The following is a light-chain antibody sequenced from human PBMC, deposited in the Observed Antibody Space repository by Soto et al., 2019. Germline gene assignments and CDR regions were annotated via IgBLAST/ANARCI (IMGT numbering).Light chain of an antibody. V-gene: IGKV1-12*01. Sequence: DIQMTQSPSSVSASVGDRVTITCRANQDISTWLAWYQQKPGKAPKLLISVASTLQSGVPLRFSGSGSGTHFTLTISSLQPEDFATYYCQQASSLPLPFGGGTKVEIK. CDR1: QDISTW. J-gene: IGKJ4*01. CDR3: QQASSLPLP. CDR2: VAS.